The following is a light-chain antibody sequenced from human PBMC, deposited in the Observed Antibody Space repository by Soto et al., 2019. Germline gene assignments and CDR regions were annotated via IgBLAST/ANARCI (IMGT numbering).Light chain of an antibody. Sequence: EIVLTQSPGTLSLSPGERATLSCRASQSISSNYLAWYQQKPGQAPRLLIYGASNRATGIPDRFSGSESGTDFTLTISRLEPEDFAVYFCQQYAVSPWTFGQGTTVEIK. CDR2: GAS. CDR3: QQYAVSPWT. J-gene: IGKJ1*01. V-gene: IGKV3-20*01. CDR1: QSISSNY.